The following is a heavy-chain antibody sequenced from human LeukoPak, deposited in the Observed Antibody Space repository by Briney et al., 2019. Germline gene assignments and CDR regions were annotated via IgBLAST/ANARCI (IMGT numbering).Heavy chain of an antibody. CDR3: AYYDSSGYHEDYGMDV. Sequence: PSETLSLTCAVYGGSLSGYYWSWIRQPPGKGLEWIGYIYYSGSTYYNPSLKSRVTISVDTSKNQFSLKLSSVTAADTAVYYCAYYDSSGYHEDYGMDVWGQGTTVTVSS. V-gene: IGHV4-34*01. D-gene: IGHD3-22*01. J-gene: IGHJ6*02. CDR2: IYYSGST. CDR1: GGSLSGYY.